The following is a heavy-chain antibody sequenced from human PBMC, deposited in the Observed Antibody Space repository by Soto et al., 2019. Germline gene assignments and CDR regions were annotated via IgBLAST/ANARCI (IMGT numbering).Heavy chain of an antibody. J-gene: IGHJ6*02. CDR3: AKDRLRITMVRGVISNYYYYGMDV. CDR2: ISAYNGDT. Sequence: VSCKASGYTFTSYGISWVRQAPGQGLEWMGWISAYNGDTNYAQKLQGRVTMTTDTSTSTAYMELRSLRSDDTAVYYCAKDRLRITMVRGVISNYYYYGMDVWGQGTTVTVSS. D-gene: IGHD3-10*01. V-gene: IGHV1-18*04. CDR1: GYTFTSYG.